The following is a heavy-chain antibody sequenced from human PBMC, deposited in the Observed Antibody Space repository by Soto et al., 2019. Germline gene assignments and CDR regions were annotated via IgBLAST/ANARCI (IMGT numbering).Heavy chain of an antibody. J-gene: IGHJ4*02. Sequence: GSLRLSCAASGFTFSRYDMHWVRQAPGKGLEWVAIISYDGSNKSYADSVKGRFAISRDNSKNTQYLQMNSLRPGDTAVYYCAKGSYSGIYSDFDYWGQGTLVTVSS. CDR3: AKGSYSGIYSDFDY. CDR2: ISYDGSNK. V-gene: IGHV3-30*18. CDR1: GFTFSRYD. D-gene: IGHD1-26*01.